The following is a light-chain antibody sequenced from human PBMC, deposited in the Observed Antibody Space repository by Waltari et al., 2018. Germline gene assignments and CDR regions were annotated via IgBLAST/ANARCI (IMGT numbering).Light chain of an antibody. Sequence: DIQMTQSPSALSASMGDRVIITCRASQYNSNWLAWYQQKPGQAPKLLLSKASTFESGVPSRFGGSGSGTDFTLTISSLQPEDFATYYWQQYNSYSPTFGQGTQVEIK. CDR1: QYNSNW. J-gene: IGKJ2*01. CDR2: KAS. V-gene: IGKV1-5*03. CDR3: QQYNSYSPT.